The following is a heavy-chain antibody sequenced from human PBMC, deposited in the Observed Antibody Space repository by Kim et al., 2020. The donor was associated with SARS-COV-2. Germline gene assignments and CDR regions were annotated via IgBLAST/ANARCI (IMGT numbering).Heavy chain of an antibody. J-gene: IGHJ4*02. D-gene: IGHD3-10*01. V-gene: IGHV4-39*01. CDR3: ASQCRITMVRGVIWGFDY. Sequence: SETLSLTCTVSGGSISSSSYYWGWIRQPPGKGLEWIGSIYYSGSTYYNPSLKSRVTISVDTSKNQFSLKLSSVTATDTAVYYCASQCRITMVRGVIWGFDYWGQGTLVTVSS. CDR1: GGSISSSSYY. CDR2: IYYSGST.